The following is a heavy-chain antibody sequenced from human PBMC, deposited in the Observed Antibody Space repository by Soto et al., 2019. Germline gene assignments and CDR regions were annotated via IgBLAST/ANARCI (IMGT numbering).Heavy chain of an antibody. Sequence: SETLSLTCTVSCGSISSGGYYWSWIRQHPGKGLEWIGYIYYSGSTYYNPSLKSRVTISVDTSKNQFSLKLSSVTAADTAVYYCARVKDHDYGDYELDYWGQGTLVTVSS. V-gene: IGHV4-31*03. D-gene: IGHD4-17*01. CDR1: CGSISSGGYY. CDR3: ARVKDHDYGDYELDY. CDR2: IYYSGST. J-gene: IGHJ4*02.